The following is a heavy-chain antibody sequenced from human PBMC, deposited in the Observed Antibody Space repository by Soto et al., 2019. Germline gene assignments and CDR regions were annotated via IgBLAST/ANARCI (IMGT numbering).Heavy chain of an antibody. D-gene: IGHD1-26*01. CDR3: EYILYVVLFTGIDYVY. CDR2: VYWDDDK. V-gene: IGHV2-5*02. CDR1: GFSRSTSGAG. Sequence: SGPPMVNPTQTLPLTCPFSGFSRSTSGAGVGWIRQPPPKALEWLAVVYWDDDKRYSPSLKSRLTITKDTSKNQVVLTMTNMDPVDTAKYYCEYILYVVLFTGIDYVYWGPGNRVTVFS. J-gene: IGHJ4*02.